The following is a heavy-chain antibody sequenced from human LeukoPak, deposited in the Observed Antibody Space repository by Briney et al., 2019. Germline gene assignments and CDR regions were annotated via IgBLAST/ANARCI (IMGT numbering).Heavy chain of an antibody. D-gene: IGHD3-16*01. CDR3: ARGFDWFDP. CDR1: GGSISSFY. V-gene: IGHV4-4*07. Sequence: KASETLSLTCTAPGGSISSFYWSWIRQPAGKGLEWIGRIYVSGSSNYNPSLKSRVTMSVDTSKNQFSLKLNSVTAADTAVYYCARGFDWFDPWGQGTLVTVSS. CDR2: IYVSGSS. J-gene: IGHJ5*02.